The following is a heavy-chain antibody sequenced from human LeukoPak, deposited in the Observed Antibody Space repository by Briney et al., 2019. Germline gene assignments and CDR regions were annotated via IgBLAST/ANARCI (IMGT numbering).Heavy chain of an antibody. CDR2: ISGYNGNT. V-gene: IGHV1-18*03. Sequence: ASVKVSCEASGYTFTNFGISWVRQAPGQGLEWMGWISGYNGNTNYAQKLQGRVTMTTDTSTSTAYMELSSLRSEDMAVYYCARSYCAGDCPFDAFDIWGQGTMVTVSS. CDR1: GYTFTNFG. J-gene: IGHJ3*02. CDR3: ARSYCAGDCPFDAFDI. D-gene: IGHD2-21*02.